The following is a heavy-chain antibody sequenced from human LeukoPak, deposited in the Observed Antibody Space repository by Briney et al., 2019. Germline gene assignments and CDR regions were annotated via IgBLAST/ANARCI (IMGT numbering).Heavy chain of an antibody. D-gene: IGHD2-15*01. Sequence: GGSLRLSCAASGFTFSNYWMSWVRQAPGKGLEWVARINQDGSEKYYVDSVKGRFTISRDNAKNSLYLQMNSLGAEDTAVYCCARDGGGDIVVAFAFDIWGQGTMVTVSS. J-gene: IGHJ3*02. CDR2: INQDGSEK. CDR3: ARDGGGDIVVAFAFDI. V-gene: IGHV3-7*05. CDR1: GFTFSNYW.